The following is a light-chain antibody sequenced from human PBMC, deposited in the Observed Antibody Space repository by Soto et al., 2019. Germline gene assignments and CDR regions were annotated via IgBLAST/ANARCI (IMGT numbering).Light chain of an antibody. Sequence: DILMTQSPLSLPVTPGEPASISCRSSQILLHSNGYNYLDWYLQKQGQXXQLLIYEVSTRVSGVPDRFSGSGSGTDLTIEISRVETDDGGMDYGMQRTQLPPTFGQGTRLEI. CDR1: QILLHSNGYNY. J-gene: IGKJ5*01. CDR2: EVS. CDR3: MQRTQLPPT. V-gene: IGKV2D-29*02.